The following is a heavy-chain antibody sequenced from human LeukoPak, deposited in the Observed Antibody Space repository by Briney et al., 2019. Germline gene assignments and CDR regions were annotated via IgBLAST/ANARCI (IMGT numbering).Heavy chain of an antibody. CDR3: ARADRDGYNPFDY. J-gene: IGHJ4*02. D-gene: IGHD5-24*01. Sequence: PSETLSLTCTVSGGSISSHYWSWIRQPPGKGLEWIGYIYYSGSTNYNPSLKSRVTISVDTSKNQFSLKLSSVTAADTAVYYCARADRDGYNPFDYWGQGTLVTVSS. CDR1: GGSISSHY. CDR2: IYYSGST. V-gene: IGHV4-59*11.